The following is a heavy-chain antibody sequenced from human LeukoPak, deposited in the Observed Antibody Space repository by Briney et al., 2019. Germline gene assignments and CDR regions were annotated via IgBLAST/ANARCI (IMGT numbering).Heavy chain of an antibody. CDR3: AKDGVWFGETLGY. J-gene: IGHJ4*02. CDR2: ISGSGGST. V-gene: IGHV3-23*01. CDR1: GFTFSSYA. Sequence: PGGSLRLSCAASGFTFSSYAMSWVRQAPGKGLEWASAISGSGGSTYYADSVKGRFTISRDNSKNTLYLQMNSLRAEDTAVYYCAKDGVWFGETLGYWGQGTLVTVSS. D-gene: IGHD3-10*01.